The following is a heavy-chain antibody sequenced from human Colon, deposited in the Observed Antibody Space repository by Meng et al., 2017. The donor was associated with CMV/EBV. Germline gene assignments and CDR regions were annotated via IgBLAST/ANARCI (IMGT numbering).Heavy chain of an antibody. V-gene: IGHV3-15*01. CDR1: GFTFSNAW. Sequence: GGSLRLSCAASGFTFSNAWMSWVRQAPGKGLEWVGRIKSKTDGGTTDYAAPVKGRFTISRDDSKNTLYLQMNSLKTEDTAVYYCTNRGYSYGYGSYYFDYWGQGTLVTVSS. CDR3: TNRGYSYGYGSYYFDY. CDR2: IKSKTDGGTT. J-gene: IGHJ4*02. D-gene: IGHD5-18*01.